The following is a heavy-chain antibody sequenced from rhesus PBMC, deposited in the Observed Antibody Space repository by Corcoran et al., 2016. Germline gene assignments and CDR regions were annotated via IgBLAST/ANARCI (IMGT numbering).Heavy chain of an antibody. CDR3: ARVTLGSYEAFDY. Sequence: QVQLQESGPGLVKPSETLSLTCAVSGGSISSTSWSWIRQPQGKGLEWIGRISGSGGDTGCNPHLKDRITISTYRSKNQFSLKLSSVAAADTAVYYCARVTLGSYEAFDYWGQGVLVTVSA. CDR1: GGSISSTS. J-gene: IGHJ4*01. CDR2: ISGSGGDT. V-gene: IGHV4-173*01. D-gene: IGHD4-4*01.